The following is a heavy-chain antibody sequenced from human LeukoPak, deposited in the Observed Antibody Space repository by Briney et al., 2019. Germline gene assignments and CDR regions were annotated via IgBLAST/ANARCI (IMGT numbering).Heavy chain of an antibody. CDR3: ASNPLCSSSWNPAHFDY. Sequence: GGSVRLSCAASGFTFSSYSMNWVRQAPGKGLEWVSSISSSSSYIYYADSVKGRFTISRDNAKNSLYLQMNSLRAEDTAVYYCASNPLCSSSWNPAHFDYWGQGTLVTVSS. J-gene: IGHJ4*02. CDR1: GFTFSSYS. CDR2: ISSSSSYI. V-gene: IGHV3-21*01. D-gene: IGHD6-13*01.